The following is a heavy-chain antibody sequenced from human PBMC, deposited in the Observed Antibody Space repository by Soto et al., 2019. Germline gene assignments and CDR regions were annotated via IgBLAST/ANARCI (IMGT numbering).Heavy chain of an antibody. CDR1: GGSSSSGDYY. CDR2: IYNSGST. CDR3: ARHWLQSWFDP. Sequence: SETLSLTCTVSGGSSSSGDYYWSWIRQPPGKGLEWIGYIYNSGSTYYNPSLKSRVTISVDTSKNQFSLKLSSVTAADTAVYYCARHWLQSWFDPWGQGTLVTVSS. D-gene: IGHD4-4*01. V-gene: IGHV4-30-4*01. J-gene: IGHJ5*02.